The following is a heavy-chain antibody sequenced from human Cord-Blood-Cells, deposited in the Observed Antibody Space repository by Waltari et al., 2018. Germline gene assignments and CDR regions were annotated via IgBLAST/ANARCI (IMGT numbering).Heavy chain of an antibody. D-gene: IGHD3-16*01. CDR1: GGSFSGYY. V-gene: IGHV4-34*01. CDR3: ARGLRGWGRWVY. J-gene: IGHJ4*02. CDR2: INHSGST. Sequence: QVQLQQWGAGLLKPSETLSLTCAVYGGSFSGYYWSWIRQPPGKGLGWIGEINHSGSTNSTPSLKSRVTISVDTSKNQFSLKLSSVTAADTAVYYCARGLRGWGRWVYWGQGTLVTVSS.